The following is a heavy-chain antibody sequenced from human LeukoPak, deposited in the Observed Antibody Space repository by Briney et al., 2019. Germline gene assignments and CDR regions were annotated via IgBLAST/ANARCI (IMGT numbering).Heavy chain of an antibody. CDR3: ANEVRPNDY. CDR1: GFTFNSHA. CDR2: MHISGGST. V-gene: IGHV3-23*01. D-gene: IGHD1-1*01. Sequence: TGGSLRLSCAVSGFTFNSHAMCWVRQAPGKGLEWVSSMHISGGSTYYADSVKGRFTISRDNSKNTLYLQMNSLRGEDTALYFCANEVRPNDYWGQGTLVTVSS. J-gene: IGHJ4*02.